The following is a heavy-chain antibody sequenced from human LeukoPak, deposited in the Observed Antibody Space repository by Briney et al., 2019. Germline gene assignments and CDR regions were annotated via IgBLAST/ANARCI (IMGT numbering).Heavy chain of an antibody. Sequence: ASVKVSRKASGDTFTSYAMHWVRQAPGQRREWMGWINAGNGNTKYSQKFQGRVTITRDTSASTAYMELSSLRSEDTAVYYCARSRSPDFYGDYRSGWYKGYFDYWGQGTLVTVSS. CDR3: ARSRSPDFYGDYRSGWYKGYFDY. V-gene: IGHV1-3*01. J-gene: IGHJ4*02. D-gene: IGHD4-17*01. CDR1: GDTFTSYA. CDR2: INAGNGNT.